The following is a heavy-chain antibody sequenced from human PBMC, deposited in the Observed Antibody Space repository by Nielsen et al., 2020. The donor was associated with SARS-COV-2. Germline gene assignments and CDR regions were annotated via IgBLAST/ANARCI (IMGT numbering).Heavy chain of an antibody. Sequence: GESLKISCEASGLTFSDYAMGWVRQAPGKGLEWVSDINHSGDRTYYADSVKGRFTISRDNSKNTLYLQMNSLRVDDTAMYYCARAGYLSWYDYWGQGALITVSS. D-gene: IGHD6-13*01. CDR1: GLTFSDYA. CDR2: INHSGDRT. CDR3: ARAGYLSWYDY. J-gene: IGHJ4*02. V-gene: IGHV3-23*01.